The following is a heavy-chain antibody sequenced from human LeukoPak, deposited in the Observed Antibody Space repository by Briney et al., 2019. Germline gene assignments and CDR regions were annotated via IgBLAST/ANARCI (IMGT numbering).Heavy chain of an antibody. J-gene: IGHJ4*02. CDR3: ARGAESLLYSPTYDY. Sequence: SVKVSCKASGGTFSSYAISWVRQAPGQGLEWMGRIIPIFGIANYAQKFQGRVTITADKSTSTAYMELSSLRSEDTAVYYCARGAESLLYSPTYDYWGQGTLVTVSS. CDR1: GGTFSSYA. D-gene: IGHD6-13*01. CDR2: IIPIFGIA. V-gene: IGHV1-69*04.